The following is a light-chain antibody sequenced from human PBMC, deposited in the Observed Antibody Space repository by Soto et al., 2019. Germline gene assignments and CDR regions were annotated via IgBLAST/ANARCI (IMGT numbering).Light chain of an antibody. Sequence: NFMLTQPHSVSESPGKTVSISCTRSSSRIASNYVQWYQQRPGSAPTTVIYEDNQRPSGVPDRFSGSTDGSSNSASLTISGLQTEDEADYYCQSYDSSTVVFGGGTKLTVL. CDR1: SSRIASNY. J-gene: IGLJ2*01. V-gene: IGLV6-57*04. CDR3: QSYDSSTVV. CDR2: EDN.